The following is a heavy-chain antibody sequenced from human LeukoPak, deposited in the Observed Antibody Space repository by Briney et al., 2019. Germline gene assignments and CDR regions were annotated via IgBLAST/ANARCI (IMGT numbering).Heavy chain of an antibody. Sequence: GGSLRLSCAASGFTLSSNYMSWVRQAPGKGLEWVSIIYSGGGTYYPASVKGRFTISRDNSKNALYLQMNSLRAEDTAVYYCARGAIPYYFDYWGQGALVTVSS. CDR1: GFTLSSNY. V-gene: IGHV3-53*01. J-gene: IGHJ4*02. D-gene: IGHD2-21*01. CDR2: IYSGGGT. CDR3: ARGAIPYYFDY.